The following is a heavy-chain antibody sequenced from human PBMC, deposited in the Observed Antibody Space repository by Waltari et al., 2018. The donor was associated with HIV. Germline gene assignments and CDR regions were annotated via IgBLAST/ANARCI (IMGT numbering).Heavy chain of an antibody. D-gene: IGHD5-12*01. CDR1: EYTFTSYS. Sequence: QAQLVQSGAEVKKPGASVKVSCKAPEYTFTSYSIHWVRQAPGQGLEWMGIINPRSNRTYYAQQFQGRVSMTSYTSTSTIYMEVSSLRFEDTAVYYCARAGSGYDYWGQGTLVTVSS. V-gene: IGHV1-46*01. CDR3: ARAGSGYDY. CDR2: INPRSNRT. J-gene: IGHJ4*02.